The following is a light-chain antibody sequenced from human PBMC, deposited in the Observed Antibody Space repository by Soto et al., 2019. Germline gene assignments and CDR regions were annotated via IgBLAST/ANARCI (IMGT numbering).Light chain of an antibody. Sequence: QAVVTQEPSLTVSPGGTVTLTCGSSTGAVTGGHYPYWFQQKPGQAPRTLIYDTSNKHSWTPARFSGSLLGGKAALTLSGAQPEDEADYYCLVSYSGAYYVIGPGTKLTVL. V-gene: IGLV7-46*01. CDR1: TGAVTGGHY. CDR2: DTS. J-gene: IGLJ1*01. CDR3: LVSYSGAYYV.